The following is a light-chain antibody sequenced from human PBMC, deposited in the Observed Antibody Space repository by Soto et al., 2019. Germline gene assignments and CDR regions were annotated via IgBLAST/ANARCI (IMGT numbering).Light chain of an antibody. CDR2: DAS. V-gene: IGKV1-33*01. CDR3: QQYDNLLPIT. J-gene: IGKJ5*01. CDR1: QDIAKN. Sequence: PMTQSPSSLSASVGDRVTITCQASQDIAKNLNWYQQKPGKAPKLLIYDASSLQTGVPSRFSGSGSATHFTFTISSLQSEDIATYYCQQYDNLLPITFGQGTRLEIK.